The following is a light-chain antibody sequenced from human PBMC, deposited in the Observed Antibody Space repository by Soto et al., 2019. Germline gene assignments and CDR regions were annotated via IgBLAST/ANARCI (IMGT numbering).Light chain of an antibody. CDR3: QQYGSSPWT. CDR1: QSVSSSY. Sequence: EIALTQSPGTLSLSPVERATLSCRASQSVSSSYLAWYQQKPGQAPRLLIYGASSRATGIPDRFSGSGSGTDFTLTISRLEPEDFAVYYCQQYGSSPWTFGQGTKVDIK. V-gene: IGKV3-20*01. J-gene: IGKJ1*01. CDR2: GAS.